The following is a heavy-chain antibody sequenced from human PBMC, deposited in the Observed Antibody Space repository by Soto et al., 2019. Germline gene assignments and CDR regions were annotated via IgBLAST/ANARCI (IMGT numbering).Heavy chain of an antibody. Sequence: SQTLTPACAISGDSVSSNSAAWNWIKQSPSRGLEWLGRTYYRSKWYNDCAVSVKSRITINPDTSKNQFSLQLNSATPEDTAVYYCARDTFLSMIVAAFDIWGQGTMVTVSS. CDR1: GDSVSSNSAA. CDR2: TYYRSKWYN. J-gene: IGHJ3*02. V-gene: IGHV6-1*01. D-gene: IGHD3-22*01. CDR3: ARDTFLSMIVAAFDI.